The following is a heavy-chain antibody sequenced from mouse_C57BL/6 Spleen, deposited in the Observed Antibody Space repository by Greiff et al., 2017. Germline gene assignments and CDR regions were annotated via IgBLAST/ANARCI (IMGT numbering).Heavy chain of an antibody. CDR1: GFNIQNTY. Sequence: EVQLQQSVAELVRPGASVKLSCTASGFNIQNTYMHWVKQRPEQGLEWIGRIDPANGNTKYAPKFQGKATITADTSSNTAYLQLSSLTSEDTAIXYCARGSSLDYWGQGTTLTVSA. CDR3: ARGSSLDY. D-gene: IGHD1-1*01. V-gene: IGHV14-3*01. CDR2: IDPANGNT. J-gene: IGHJ2*01.